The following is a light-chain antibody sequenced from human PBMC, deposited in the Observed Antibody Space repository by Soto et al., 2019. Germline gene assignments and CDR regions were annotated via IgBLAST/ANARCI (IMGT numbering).Light chain of an antibody. Sequence: DIVMTQSPDSLAVSLGERATINCKSSQSVLYSSNNKNYLAWYQHKPGQPPKLIIYWASTRELGVPDRFSGSGSGTDFTLTISSLQAEDVAVYYCQQYYTTPRTFGHGTKVEIK. CDR2: WAS. V-gene: IGKV4-1*01. J-gene: IGKJ1*01. CDR3: QQYYTTPRT. CDR1: QSVLYSSNNKNY.